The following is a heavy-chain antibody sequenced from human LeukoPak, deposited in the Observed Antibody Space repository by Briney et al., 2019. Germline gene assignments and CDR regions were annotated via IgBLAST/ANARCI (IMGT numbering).Heavy chain of an antibody. D-gene: IGHD6-19*01. V-gene: IGHV3-48*03. J-gene: IGHJ4*02. CDR2: ISSSGSNI. Sequence: GGSLRLSCAASGFTFSSYEMNWVRQAPGKGLEWVSYISSSGSNIYYADSVKGRFTISRDNAKNSLYLQMNSLRAEDTAVYYCARVLAVAVALDYWGQGTLVTVSS. CDR3: ARVLAVAVALDY. CDR1: GFTFSSYE.